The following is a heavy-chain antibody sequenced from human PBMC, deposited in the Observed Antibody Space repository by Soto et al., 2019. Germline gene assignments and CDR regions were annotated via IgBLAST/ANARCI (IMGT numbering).Heavy chain of an antibody. V-gene: IGHV3-53*01. CDR1: GFTVSSNY. CDR3: AKETYSGSSHFDY. J-gene: IGHJ4*02. CDR2: IYSGGST. D-gene: IGHD1-26*01. Sequence: GGSLRLSCAASGFTVSSNYMSWVRQAPGKGLEWVSVIYSGGSTYYADSVKGRFTISRDNSKSTLYLLMNSLRAEDTAVYYCAKETYSGSSHFDYWGQGTLVTVSS.